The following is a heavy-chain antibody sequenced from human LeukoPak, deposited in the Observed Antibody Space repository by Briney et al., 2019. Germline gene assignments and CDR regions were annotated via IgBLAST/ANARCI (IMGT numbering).Heavy chain of an antibody. D-gene: IGHD2-15*01. CDR2: IKSKTDGGTT. CDR3: TTDPVVPPPESPYGMDV. CDR1: GFTFSNAW. Sequence: GGSLRLSCAASGFTFSNAWMSWVRQAPGKGLEWVGRIKSKTDGGTTDYAAPVKGRFTISRDDSKNTLYLQMNSLKTEDTAVYYCTTDPVVPPPESPYGMDVWGQGTTVTVSS. V-gene: IGHV3-15*01. J-gene: IGHJ6*02.